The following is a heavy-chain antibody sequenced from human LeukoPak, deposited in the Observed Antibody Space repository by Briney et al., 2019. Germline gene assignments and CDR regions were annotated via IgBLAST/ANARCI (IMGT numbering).Heavy chain of an antibody. D-gene: IGHD6-13*01. CDR3: ARGGSGYSSSWYLDY. CDR2: ISYDGSNK. V-gene: IGHV3-30-3*01. CDR1: GFTFSSYA. Sequence: GGSLRLSCAASGFTFSSYAMHWVRQAPGKGLEWVAVISYDGSNKYYADSVKGRFTISRDKSKNTLYLQMNSLRAEDTAVYYCARGGSGYSSSWYLDYWGQGTPVTVSS. J-gene: IGHJ4*02.